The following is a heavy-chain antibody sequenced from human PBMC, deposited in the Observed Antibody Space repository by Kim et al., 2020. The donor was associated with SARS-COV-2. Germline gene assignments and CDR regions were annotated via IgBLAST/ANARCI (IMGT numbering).Heavy chain of an antibody. CDR2: ISGSGGST. CDR1: GFTFSSYA. CDR3: AKESVLLWFRELSDFDY. J-gene: IGHJ4*02. V-gene: IGHV3-23*01. D-gene: IGHD3-10*01. Sequence: GGSLRLSCAASGFTFSSYAMSWVRQAPGKGLEWVSAISGSGGSTYYADSVKGRFTISRDNSKNTLYLQMNSLRAEDTTVYYCAKESVLLWFRELSDFDYWCQRTLVTVSS.